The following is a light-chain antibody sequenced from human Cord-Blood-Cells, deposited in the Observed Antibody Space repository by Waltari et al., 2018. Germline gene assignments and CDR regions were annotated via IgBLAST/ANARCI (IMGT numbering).Light chain of an antibody. CDR1: SSDVGGYNY. Sequence: QSALTQPASVSGSPGQSITISCTGTSSDVGGYNYVSWYQQHPGKAPKRMIFEVSNRPSGVSNRFSGSKSGKTASLTISGLQAEDEADYYGSSYTSSSTLVFGTGTKVTVL. CDR3: SSYTSSSTLV. V-gene: IGLV2-14*01. CDR2: EVS. J-gene: IGLJ1*01.